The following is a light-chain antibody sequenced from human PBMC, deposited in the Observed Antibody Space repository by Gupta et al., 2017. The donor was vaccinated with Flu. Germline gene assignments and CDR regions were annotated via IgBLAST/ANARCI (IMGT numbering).Light chain of an antibody. CDR3: QQYEAYPLT. CDR1: QNINSW. J-gene: IGKJ4*01. Sequence: GDRVTITCRASQNINSWLARYQQKPGKAPKFLIYKASSLQSGVPSRFSGSGSGTQFTLTISSLQPDDYATYYCQQYEAYPLTFGGGTKVEIK. CDR2: KAS. V-gene: IGKV1-5*03.